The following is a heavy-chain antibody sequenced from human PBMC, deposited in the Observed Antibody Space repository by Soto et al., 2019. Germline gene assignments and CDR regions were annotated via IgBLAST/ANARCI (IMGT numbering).Heavy chain of an antibody. CDR1: GLTVSGKKY. Sequence: PGGSLRLSCVASGLTVSGKKYMAWVRQAPGKGPEWLSGVYDLDGTYYADSVRGRFTTSIDSSRTTVYLQMRDLRPEDTALYFCAKAPSVAPGLTSYFDHWGQGTLVTVSS. J-gene: IGHJ4*02. CDR2: VYDLDGT. V-gene: IGHV3-53*01. CDR3: AKAPSVAPGLTSYFDH.